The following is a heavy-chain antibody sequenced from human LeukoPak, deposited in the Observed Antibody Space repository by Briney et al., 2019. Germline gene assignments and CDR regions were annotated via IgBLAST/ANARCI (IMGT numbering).Heavy chain of an antibody. CDR2: IIPIFGTA. Sequence: SVKVSCKASGGTFSRYAISWVRQAPGQELEWMGGIIPIFGTANYAQKFQGRVTITADESTSTAYMELSSLKSEDTAVYYCARELCYYDSSGYCPPYFDYWGQGTLVTVSS. V-gene: IGHV1-69*01. CDR1: GGTFSRYA. D-gene: IGHD3-22*01. J-gene: IGHJ4*02. CDR3: ARELCYYDSSGYCPPYFDY.